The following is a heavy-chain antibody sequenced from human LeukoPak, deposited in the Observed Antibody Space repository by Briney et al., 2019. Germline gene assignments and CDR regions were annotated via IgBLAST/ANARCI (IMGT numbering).Heavy chain of an antibody. J-gene: IGHJ4*02. Sequence: ASVNVSCKASGYTFTGYYMHWVRQAPGQGLEWMGWINPNSGGTNYAQKFQGWVTMTRDTSISTAYMELSRLRSDDTAVYYCARGHHNRTGDSQPHIDYWGQGTLVTVSS. CDR2: INPNSGGT. D-gene: IGHD7-27*01. CDR3: ARGHHNRTGDSQPHIDY. V-gene: IGHV1-2*04. CDR1: GYTFTGYY.